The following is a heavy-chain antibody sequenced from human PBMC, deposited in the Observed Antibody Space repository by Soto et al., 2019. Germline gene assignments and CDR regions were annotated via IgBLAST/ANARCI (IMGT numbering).Heavy chain of an antibody. CDR1: GFTFSGSA. V-gene: IGHV3-73*02. CDR2: IRSKANSYAT. Sequence: EVQLVESGGGLVQPGGSLKLSCAASGFTFSGSAMHWVRQASGKGLEWVGRIRSKANSYATAYAASVKGRFTISRDDSKNTAYLQMNSLKTEDTAVYYCTRPGYCSGGSCYIDYWGQGTLVTVSS. J-gene: IGHJ4*02. D-gene: IGHD2-15*01. CDR3: TRPGYCSGGSCYIDY.